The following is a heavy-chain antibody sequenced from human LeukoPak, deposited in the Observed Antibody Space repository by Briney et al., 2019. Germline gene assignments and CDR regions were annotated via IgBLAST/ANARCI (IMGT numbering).Heavy chain of an antibody. D-gene: IGHD5-18*01. CDR2: ISGSGGST. J-gene: IGHJ4*02. CDR3: AKVKAHLWLLAGGYFDS. V-gene: IGHV3-23*01. Sequence: GGSLRLSCAASEFSFSSNAMGWVRQAPGKGLEWVSGISGSGGSTYYADSVKGRFTISRDNSKSTLYLQMNSLRAEDTAVYYCAKVKAHLWLLAGGYFDSWGQGTLVTVSS. CDR1: EFSFSSNA.